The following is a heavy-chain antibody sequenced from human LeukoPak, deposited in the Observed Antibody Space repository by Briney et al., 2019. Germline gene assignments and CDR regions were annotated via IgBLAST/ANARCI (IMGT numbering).Heavy chain of an antibody. CDR1: GDSISTRYY. D-gene: IGHD5-24*01. V-gene: IGHV4-59*01. CDR2: IYYSGST. CDR3: AREAVALAAFDY. Sequence: SQTLSLTCTVSGDSISTRYYWSWIRQPPGKGLEWIGYIYYSGSTSYSPSLKSRVTISVDTSKNQFSLKVNSVTAADTAVYYCAREAVALAAFDYWGQGTLVTVPS. J-gene: IGHJ4*02.